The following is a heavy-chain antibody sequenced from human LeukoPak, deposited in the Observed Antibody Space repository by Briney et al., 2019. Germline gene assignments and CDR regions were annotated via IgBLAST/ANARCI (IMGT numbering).Heavy chain of an antibody. J-gene: IGHJ4*02. CDR2: ISYDGSHK. D-gene: IGHD2-15*01. CDR1: GFTFSSYG. V-gene: IGHV3-30*18. CDR3: AKSKGLVVVGGTFDY. Sequence: PGGSLRLSCAASGFTFSSYGMHWVRQAPGKGLEWVAVISYDGSHKYYAESVKGRFTISRDNSKNTLYLQMNSLRAEDTAVYYCAKSKGLVVVGGTFDYWGQGTLVTVSS.